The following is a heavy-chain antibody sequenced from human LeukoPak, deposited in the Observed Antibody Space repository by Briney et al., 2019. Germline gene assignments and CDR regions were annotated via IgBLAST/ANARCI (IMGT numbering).Heavy chain of an antibody. Sequence: GGSLRLSCAASGFTFSSYWMPWVRQAPGKGLVWVSRINSDGSSTSYADSVKGRFTISRDNAKNTLYLQMNSLRAEDTAVYYCAREMARDYSNYNFDYWGQGTLVTVSS. CDR1: GFTFSSYW. CDR2: INSDGSST. J-gene: IGHJ4*02. D-gene: IGHD4-11*01. CDR3: AREMARDYSNYNFDY. V-gene: IGHV3-74*01.